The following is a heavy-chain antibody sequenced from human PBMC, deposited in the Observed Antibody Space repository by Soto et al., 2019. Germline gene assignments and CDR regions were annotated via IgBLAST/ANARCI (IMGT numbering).Heavy chain of an antibody. D-gene: IGHD3-22*01. V-gene: IGHV3-21*01. CDR3: ARDLARDSSGYYWGVFDY. CDR1: GFTFSSYS. J-gene: IGHJ4*02. Sequence: EVQLVESGGGLVKPGGSLRLSCAASGFTFSSYSMNWVRQAPGKGLEWVSSISSSSSYIYCADSVKGRFTISRDNAKNSLYLQMNSLRAEDTAVYYCARDLARDSSGYYWGVFDYWGQGTLVTVSS. CDR2: ISSSSSYI.